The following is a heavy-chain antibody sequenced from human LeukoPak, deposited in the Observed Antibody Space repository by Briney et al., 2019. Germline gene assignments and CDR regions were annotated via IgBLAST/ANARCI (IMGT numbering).Heavy chain of an antibody. V-gene: IGHV1-18*04. CDR2: ISAYNGNT. J-gene: IGHJ5*02. CDR3: ARAIAARPSPFDP. CDR1: GYTFTGYY. Sequence: ASVKVSCKASGYTFTGYYMHWVRQAPGQGLEWMGWISAYNGNTNYAQKLQGRVTMTTDTSTSTAYMELRSLRSDDTAVYYCARAIAARPSPFDPWGQGTLVTVSS. D-gene: IGHD6-6*01.